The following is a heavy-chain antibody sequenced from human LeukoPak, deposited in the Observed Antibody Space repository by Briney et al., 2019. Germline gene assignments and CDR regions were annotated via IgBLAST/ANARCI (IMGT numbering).Heavy chain of an antibody. J-gene: IGHJ1*01. Sequence: MPSETLSLTCTVSGGSISSSSYYWGWIRQPPGKGLEWIGGIYYSGSTYYNPSLKSRVTISVDTSKNQFSLKLSSVTAADTAVYYCASSRPTYYYDSSGYYYPGEYFQHWGQGTLVTVSS. CDR1: GGSISSSSYY. CDR2: IYYSGST. V-gene: IGHV4-39*01. CDR3: ASSRPTYYYDSSGYYYPGEYFQH. D-gene: IGHD3-22*01.